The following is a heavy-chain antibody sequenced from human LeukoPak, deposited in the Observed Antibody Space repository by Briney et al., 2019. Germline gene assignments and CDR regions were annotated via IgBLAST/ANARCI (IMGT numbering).Heavy chain of an antibody. D-gene: IGHD2-2*01. CDR1: GFTFSSYW. CDR3: ARTDEGYCSSTSCSFDY. Sequence: PGGSLRLSCAASGFTFSSYWMSWVRQAPGKGLEWVANIKQDGSEKYYVDSVKGRFTISRDNAKNSLHLQMNSLRAEDTAVYYCARTDEGYCSSTSCSFDYWGQGTLVTVSS. CDR2: IKQDGSEK. J-gene: IGHJ4*02. V-gene: IGHV3-7*03.